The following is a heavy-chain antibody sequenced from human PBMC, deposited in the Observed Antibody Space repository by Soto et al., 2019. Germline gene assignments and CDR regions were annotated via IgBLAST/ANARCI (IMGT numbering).Heavy chain of an antibody. D-gene: IGHD3-9*01. J-gene: IGHJ4*02. CDR3: GRFPRYGCPTSDDLDS. CDR2: ITPIYPTT. CDR1: GGTFYTYT. V-gene: IGHV1-69*13. Sequence: SEKVSSKASGGTFYTYTFSWLRQAPGQGLEWMGSITPIYPTTNYADKFQGRLTVTSDGSTITAYMQLNSLPSEDTAVYYCGRFPRYGCPTSDDLDSWGQGTLVTVSA.